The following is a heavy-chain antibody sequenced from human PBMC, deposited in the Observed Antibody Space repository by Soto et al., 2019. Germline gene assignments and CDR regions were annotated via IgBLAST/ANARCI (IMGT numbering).Heavy chain of an antibody. V-gene: IGHV2-70*01. CDR3: ARTYGEDYAPDY. Sequence: SGPTLLNPTPTLTLTCTFSGFSLSTSGMCVRWISQPPGKALEWLALIDWYDDKYYSTSLKTRLTISKDTYKKQVVLTMTNMDPVEPATYYCARTYGEDYAPDYWGQGTLVTVSS. CDR2: IDWYDDK. D-gene: IGHD4-17*01. CDR1: GFSLSTSGMC. J-gene: IGHJ4*02.